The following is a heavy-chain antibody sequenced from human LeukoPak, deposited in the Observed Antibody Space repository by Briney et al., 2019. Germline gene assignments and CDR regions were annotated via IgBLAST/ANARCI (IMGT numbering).Heavy chain of an antibody. CDR2: ISAYNGNT. J-gene: IGHJ5*02. D-gene: IGHD1-1*01. CDR3: ARGRASNWNDRGWFDP. CDR1: GYTFTSYG. V-gene: IGHV1-18*01. Sequence: GASVKVSCKASGYTFTSYGISWVRQAPGQGLEWMGWISAYNGNTNYAQKLQGRVTMTTDTSTSTAYMELRSLRSDDTAVYYCARGRASNWNDRGWFDPWGQGTLVTVSS.